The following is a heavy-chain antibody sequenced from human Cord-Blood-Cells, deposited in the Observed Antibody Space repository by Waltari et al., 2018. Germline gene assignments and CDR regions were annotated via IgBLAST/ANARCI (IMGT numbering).Heavy chain of an antibody. V-gene: IGHV4-34*01. CDR2: INHGGST. CDR3: ARGAQGIAAFDI. D-gene: IGHD6-13*01. CDR1: GGSFSGYY. J-gene: IGHJ3*02. Sequence: QVQLQQWGAGLLKPSETLSLTCAVYGGSFSGYYWSWIRQPPGKGLEWIGEINHGGSTNYNPSLKSRVTISVDTSKNQFSLKLSSVTAADTAVYYCARGAQGIAAFDIWGQGTMVTVSS.